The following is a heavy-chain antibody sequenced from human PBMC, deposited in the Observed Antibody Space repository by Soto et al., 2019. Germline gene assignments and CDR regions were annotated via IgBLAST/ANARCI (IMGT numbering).Heavy chain of an antibody. Sequence: PGGSLRLSCAASGFTFSSYGMHWVRQAPGKGLEWVAVISYDGSNKYCADSVKGRFTISRDNSKNTLYLQLNSLRAEDTAVYYCAKGYYSGYDLAYFDYWGQGTLVTSPQ. J-gene: IGHJ4*02. CDR3: AKGYYSGYDLAYFDY. CDR1: GFTFSSYG. V-gene: IGHV3-30*18. CDR2: ISYDGSNK. D-gene: IGHD5-12*01.